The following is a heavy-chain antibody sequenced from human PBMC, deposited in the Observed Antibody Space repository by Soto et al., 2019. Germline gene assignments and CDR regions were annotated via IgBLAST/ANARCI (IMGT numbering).Heavy chain of an antibody. D-gene: IGHD6-13*01. CDR1: GGTFSSYA. J-gene: IGHJ4*02. CDR2: IIPIFGTA. V-gene: IGHV1-69*01. CDR3: ATRPGAAAGY. Sequence: QVQLVQSGAEVKKPGSAVKVSCKASGGTFSSYAISWVRQAPGQGLEWMGGIIPIFGTAHYAQKFQGRVQITAEQATSTAYMELSRLRPEDTAVQYCATRPGAAAGYWGQGTLVTVSS.